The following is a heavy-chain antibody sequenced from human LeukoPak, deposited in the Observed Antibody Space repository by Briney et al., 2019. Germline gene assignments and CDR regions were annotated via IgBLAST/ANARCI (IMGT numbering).Heavy chain of an antibody. CDR3: ARDVYYDSSYFFDY. J-gene: IGHJ4*02. V-gene: IGHV1-18*01. D-gene: IGHD3-22*01. Sequence: KFQGRVTMTTDISTSTAYMELRSLRSDDTAVYYCARDVYYDSSYFFDYWGQGTLVTVSS.